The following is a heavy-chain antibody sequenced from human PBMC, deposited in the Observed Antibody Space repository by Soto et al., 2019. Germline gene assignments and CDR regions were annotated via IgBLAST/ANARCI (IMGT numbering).Heavy chain of an antibody. CDR3: ARNPGIAVAGTADY. Sequence: QVQLVESGGGVVQPGRSLRLSCAASGFTFSSYAMHWVRQAPGKGLEWVAVISYDGSNKYYADSVKGRFTISRDNSKNTLYLQMNSLGAEDTAVYYCARNPGIAVAGTADYWGQGTLVTVSS. J-gene: IGHJ4*02. V-gene: IGHV3-30-3*01. CDR2: ISYDGSNK. CDR1: GFTFSSYA. D-gene: IGHD6-19*01.